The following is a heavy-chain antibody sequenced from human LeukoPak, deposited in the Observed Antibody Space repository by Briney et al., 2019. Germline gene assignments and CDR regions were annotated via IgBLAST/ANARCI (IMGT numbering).Heavy chain of an antibody. Sequence: GGSLSPSCAASGFTVSSTYMTWVRQAPGKGLEWVSLIYSGGSTIYADSVKGRFTISRDNSKNTVYLQMNSLRAEDTAVYYCARDRSGDSTAYYTDYWGQGTLVTVSS. CDR3: ARDRSGDSTAYYTDY. CDR2: IYSGGST. J-gene: IGHJ4*02. CDR1: GFTVSSTY. D-gene: IGHD3-22*01. V-gene: IGHV3-66*01.